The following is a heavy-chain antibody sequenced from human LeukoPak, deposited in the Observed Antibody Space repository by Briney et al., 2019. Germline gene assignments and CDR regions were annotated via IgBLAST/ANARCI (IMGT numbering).Heavy chain of an antibody. CDR2: MNPNSGNT. Sequence: GASVKVSCKASGYTFTSYDINWVRQATGQGLEWMGWMNPNSGNTGYAQKFQGRVTMTRNTSISTAYMELGSLRSEDTAVYYCARGRGATRPYYYYYGMDVWGQGTTVTVSS. CDR1: GYTFTSYD. D-gene: IGHD5-12*01. CDR3: ARGRGATRPYYYYYGMDV. V-gene: IGHV1-8*01. J-gene: IGHJ6*02.